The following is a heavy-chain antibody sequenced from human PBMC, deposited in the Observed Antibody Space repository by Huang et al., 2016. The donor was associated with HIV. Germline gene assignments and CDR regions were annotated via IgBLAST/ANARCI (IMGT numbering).Heavy chain of an antibody. Sequence: QVQLVQSGSELKKPGASVKLSCWASGYNFTTYALNWVRQAPGQGLEWMGWSNTKTGNPTYAQGFTGRFVFSLDTSVSTSYLQITGLKAEDTAVYYCARRWIQDYWGQGTLVTVSS. V-gene: IGHV7-4-1*02. J-gene: IGHJ4*02. CDR2: SNTKTGNP. CDR1: GYNFTTYA. CDR3: ARRWIQDY. D-gene: IGHD5-18*01.